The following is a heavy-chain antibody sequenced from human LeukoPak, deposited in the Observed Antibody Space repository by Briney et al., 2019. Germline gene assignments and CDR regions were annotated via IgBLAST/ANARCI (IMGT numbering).Heavy chain of an antibody. D-gene: IGHD6-19*01. CDR2: IYSSGST. Sequence: PSETLSLTCTVSGGSISNYYWGWSRQPAGKGLEYIGRIYSSGSTNYNPSLKSRVTMSVDTSKNQFSLNLNSVTAADTAVYYCASVSGGWYFDSWGQGILVTVSS. CDR3: ASVSGGWYFDS. V-gene: IGHV4-4*07. CDR1: GGSISNYY. J-gene: IGHJ4*02.